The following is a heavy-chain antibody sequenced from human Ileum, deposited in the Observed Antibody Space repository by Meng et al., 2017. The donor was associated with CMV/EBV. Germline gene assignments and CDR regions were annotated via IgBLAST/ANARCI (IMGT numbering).Heavy chain of an antibody. J-gene: IGHJ6*02. CDR1: GFTFSSYA. Sequence: GESLKISCAASGFTFSSYAMHWVRQAPGKGLEWVAVISYDGSNKYYADSVKGRFTISRDNSKNTLYLQMNSLRAEDTAVYYCARAGDGYCSSTSCFQDNYYYYGMDVWGQGTTVTVSS. V-gene: IGHV3-30*04. CDR2: ISYDGSNK. D-gene: IGHD2-2*03. CDR3: ARAGDGYCSSTSCFQDNYYYYGMDV.